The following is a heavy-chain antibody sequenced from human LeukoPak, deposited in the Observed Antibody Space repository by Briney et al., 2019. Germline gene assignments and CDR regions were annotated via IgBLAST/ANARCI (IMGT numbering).Heavy chain of an antibody. V-gene: IGHV1-8*01. CDR2: MNPNSGNT. CDR3: AGGDSGNWYFDL. D-gene: IGHD1-14*01. CDR1: GYTFTSYD. J-gene: IGHJ2*01. Sequence: ASVKVSCKASGYTFTSYDINWVRQATGQGLEWMGWMNPNSGNTGYAQKFQGRVTMTRNTSISTAYMELSSLRSEDTAVYYCAGGDSGNWYFDLWGRGTLVIVSS.